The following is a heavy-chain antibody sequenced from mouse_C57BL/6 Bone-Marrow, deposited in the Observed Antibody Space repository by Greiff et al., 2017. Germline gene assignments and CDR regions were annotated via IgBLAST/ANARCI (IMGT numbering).Heavy chain of an antibody. CDR3: TTLLRFAY. J-gene: IGHJ3*01. Sequence: VQLQQSGAELVRPGASVKLSCTASGFNIKDDYMHWVKQRPEQGLEWIGWIDPENGDTESASKFQGKATITADTSSNTAYLQLSSLTSEDTAVYYCTTLLRFAYWGQGTLVTVSA. CDR2: IDPENGDT. D-gene: IGHD1-1*01. CDR1: GFNIKDDY. V-gene: IGHV14-4*01.